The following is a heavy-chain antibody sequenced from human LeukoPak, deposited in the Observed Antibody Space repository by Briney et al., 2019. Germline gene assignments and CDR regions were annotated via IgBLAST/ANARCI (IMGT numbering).Heavy chain of an antibody. CDR2: ISVSGDST. Sequence: PGGSLRLSCAASGFTFSSYWMSWARQAPGKGLEWVSVISVSGDSTYYADSVKGRFTISRDNSKNTLYMQMNSLRVEDTAVYYCAKGGLRSDWFDSWGQGTLVTVSS. CDR1: GFTFSSYW. D-gene: IGHD4-17*01. V-gene: IGHV3-23*01. CDR3: AKGGLRSDWFDS. J-gene: IGHJ5*01.